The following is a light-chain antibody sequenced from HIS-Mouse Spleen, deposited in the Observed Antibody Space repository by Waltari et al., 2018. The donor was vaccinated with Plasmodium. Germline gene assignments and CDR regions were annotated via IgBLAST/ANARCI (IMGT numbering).Light chain of an antibody. CDR3: QQYYSYPFT. CDR1: QGISSY. Sequence: AIRMTQSPSSFSASTGDRVTITCRASQGISSYLAWYQQKPRKAPKRLIYAASTLQSGVPSRFSGSGSGTDFTLTISCLQSEDFATYYCQQYYSYPFTFGPGTKVDIK. V-gene: IGKV1-8*01. J-gene: IGKJ3*01. CDR2: AAS.